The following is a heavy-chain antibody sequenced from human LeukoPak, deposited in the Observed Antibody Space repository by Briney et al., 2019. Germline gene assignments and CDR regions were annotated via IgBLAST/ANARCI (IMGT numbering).Heavy chain of an antibody. Sequence: SETLSLTCTVSGGHISTYYWSWIRQAPGKGLEWIGYIYYSGSTKYNPSLKSRVTISVDTSKNQFSLKLSSVTAADTAVYFCARGITDSIWYLDYWGQGTLVTVSS. D-gene: IGHD3-22*01. CDR2: IYYSGST. CDR3: ARGITDSIWYLDY. CDR1: GGHISTYY. V-gene: IGHV4-59*01. J-gene: IGHJ4*02.